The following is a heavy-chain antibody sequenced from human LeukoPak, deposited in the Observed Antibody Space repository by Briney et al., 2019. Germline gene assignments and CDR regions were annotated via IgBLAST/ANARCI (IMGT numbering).Heavy chain of an antibody. D-gene: IGHD3-10*01. CDR3: ARSPTKGALWITDAFDI. Sequence: GGSLRLSCAASGFTFSSYGMHWVRQAPGKGLEWVANIKQDGSEKYYVDSVKGRFTISRDNAKNSLFLLMNSLRTDDTAVYYCARSPTKGALWITDAFDIWGQGTMVTVSS. V-gene: IGHV3-7*01. CDR1: GFTFSSYG. CDR2: IKQDGSEK. J-gene: IGHJ3*02.